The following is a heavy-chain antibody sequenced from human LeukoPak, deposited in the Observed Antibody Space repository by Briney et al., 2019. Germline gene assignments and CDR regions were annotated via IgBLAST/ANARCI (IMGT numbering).Heavy chain of an antibody. CDR3: ARGDPDLFDY. CDR2: IYYSGST. Sequence: SETLPLTCTVSGGSISSYYWSWIRQPPGKGLEWIGYIYYSGSTNYNPSLKSRVTISVDTSKNQFSLKLSSVTAADTAVYYCARGDPDLFDYWGQGTLVTVSS. V-gene: IGHV4-59*01. CDR1: GGSISSYY. J-gene: IGHJ4*02.